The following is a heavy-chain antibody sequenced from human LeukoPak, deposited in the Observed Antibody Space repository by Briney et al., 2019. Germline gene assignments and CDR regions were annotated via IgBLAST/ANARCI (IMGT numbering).Heavy chain of an antibody. CDR3: TTPLGPTVTTWVDY. Sequence: WGSLRLSCAASGFTFSNAWMSWVRQAPGKGLEWVGRIRSKTDGGTTDYAAPVKGRFTISRDDSKNTLYLQMNSLKTEDTAVYYCTTPLGPTVTTWVDYWGQGTLVTVSS. V-gene: IGHV3-15*01. J-gene: IGHJ4*02. CDR1: GFTFSNAW. CDR2: IRSKTDGGTT. D-gene: IGHD4-17*01.